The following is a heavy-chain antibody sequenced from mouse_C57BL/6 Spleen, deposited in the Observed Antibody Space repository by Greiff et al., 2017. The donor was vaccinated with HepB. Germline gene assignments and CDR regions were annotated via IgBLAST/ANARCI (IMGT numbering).Heavy chain of an antibody. D-gene: IGHD1-1*02. V-gene: IGHV7-3*01. J-gene: IGHJ2*01. CDR1: GFTFTDYY. CDR2: IRNKANGYTT. CDR3: ARLGHYRGYFDY. Sequence: EVMLVESGGGLVQPGGSLSLSCAASGFTFTDYYMSWVRQPPGKALEWLGFIRNKANGYTTEYSASVKGRFTISRDNSQSILYLQMNALRAEDSATYYCARLGHYRGYFDYWGQGTTLTVSS.